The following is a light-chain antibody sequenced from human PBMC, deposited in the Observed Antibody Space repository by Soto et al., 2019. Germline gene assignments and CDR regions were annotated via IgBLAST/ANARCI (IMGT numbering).Light chain of an antibody. J-gene: IGKJ2*01. CDR1: QSISSW. V-gene: IGKV1-5*01. Sequence: DIQMTQSPSTLSASVGDRVTITCRDSQSISSWLAWDQQKPGKAPKLLIYDASSLESGVPSRFSGSGSGTEFTLAISGLQPDDFATYDCQQYNSYSYAFGQGTKLLIK. CDR2: DAS. CDR3: QQYNSYSYA.